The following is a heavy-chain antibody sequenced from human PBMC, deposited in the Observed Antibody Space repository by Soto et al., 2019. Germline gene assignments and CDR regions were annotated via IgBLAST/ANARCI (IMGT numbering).Heavy chain of an antibody. Sequence: ASVKVSCKASGYTFTGYGISWVRRAPGQGLEWMGWISTYSDNTNYAQKFRGRVTMTTDTSTTTVYMELRSLRFDDTAVYYCARGGAGEGDYWGQGTLVTVSS. CDR2: ISTYSDNT. J-gene: IGHJ4*02. D-gene: IGHD7-27*01. CDR3: ARGGAGEGDY. V-gene: IGHV1-18*01. CDR1: GYTFTGYG.